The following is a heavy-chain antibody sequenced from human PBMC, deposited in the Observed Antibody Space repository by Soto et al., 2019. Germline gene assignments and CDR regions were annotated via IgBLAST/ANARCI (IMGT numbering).Heavy chain of an antibody. CDR2: TMPGLETT. CDR1: GGTLINFA. J-gene: IGHJ6*02. Sequence: QVQLVQTGAEVKKPGSSVQVSCKASGGTLINFAMIWMRHAPGQGLEWMGGTMPGLETTNYARKFRDRVTIMADESPGTNYSELRRLRSEDTGLYYCAIDQFARPSYCSGANGYGYHVMGVCGQGTKVTLSS. CDR3: AIDQFARPSYCSGANGYGYHVMGV. D-gene: IGHD2-15*01. V-gene: IGHV1-69*01.